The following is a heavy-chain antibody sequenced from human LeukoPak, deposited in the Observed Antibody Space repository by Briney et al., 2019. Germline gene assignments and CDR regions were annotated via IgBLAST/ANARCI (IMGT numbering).Heavy chain of an antibody. Sequence: SETLSLTCTVSGGSISNYYWSWLRQPPGKGLEWIGYLYYSVSANYNPSLKGRVTISVDTSRNQISLNLRSVTAADTAVYYCARHYGYCFGPSCLKPLDCWGQGTLVTASS. V-gene: IGHV4-59*08. D-gene: IGHD2-15*01. CDR3: ARHYGYCFGPSCLKPLDC. CDR2: LYYSVSA. J-gene: IGHJ4*02. CDR1: GGSISNYY.